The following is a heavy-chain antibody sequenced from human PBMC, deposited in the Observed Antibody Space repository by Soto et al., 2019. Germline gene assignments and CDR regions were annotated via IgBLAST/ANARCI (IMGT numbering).Heavy chain of an antibody. V-gene: IGHV4-59*01. J-gene: IGHJ4*02. CDR2: IYYSGST. Sequence: QVQLQESGPGLVKPSETLSLTCTVSGGSISSYYWSWIRQPPGKGLEWIGYIYYSGSTNYNPSLKSRVTISVDTSKNQFSLKLSSVTAADTAVYYCASLYSSSSGFDYWGQGTLVTVSS. CDR1: GGSISSYY. CDR3: ASLYSSSSGFDY. D-gene: IGHD6-6*01.